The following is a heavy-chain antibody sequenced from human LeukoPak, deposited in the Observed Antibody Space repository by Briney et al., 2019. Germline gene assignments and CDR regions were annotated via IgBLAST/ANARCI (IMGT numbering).Heavy chain of an antibody. D-gene: IGHD3-22*01. CDR1: GYTFTSYH. CDR3: ARAYDISGFYLDY. V-gene: IGHV1-46*01. J-gene: IGHJ4*02. CDR2: INPSGGRT. Sequence: ASVKVSCKASGYTFTSYHMHWVRQAPGQGLEWMGIINPSGGRTSYAQKFQGRVTMTRDTSISTAYMELSRLRSDDTAVYYCARAYDISGFYLDYWGQGTLVTVSS.